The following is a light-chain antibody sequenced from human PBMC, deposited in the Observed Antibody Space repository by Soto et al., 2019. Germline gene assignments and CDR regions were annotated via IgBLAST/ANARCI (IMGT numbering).Light chain of an antibody. CDR1: QNVNNN. Sequence: ERVMTQSPATLSVSPGERVTLSCRASQNVNNNLAWYQQKSGQAPSLLIYGASSRATGIPARFSGSGSGTDFILTISSLQSEDFAVYYCQQYNNWPPWTFGQGTKVEIK. CDR2: GAS. J-gene: IGKJ1*01. CDR3: QQYNNWPPWT. V-gene: IGKV3-15*01.